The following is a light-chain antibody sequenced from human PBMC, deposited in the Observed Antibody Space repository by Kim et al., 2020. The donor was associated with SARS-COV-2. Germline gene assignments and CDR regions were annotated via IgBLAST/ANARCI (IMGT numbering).Light chain of an antibody. CDR2: SAS. Sequence: SVSLKEKVPITCRASRSIGSNLHWYQLKPDQSPKLLIKSASQSISGVPSRFSGSGYGTDFTLTINSLEAEDVATYYCHQSSGLPYTFGQGTKLEI. CDR3: HQSSGLPYT. CDR1: RSIGSN. V-gene: IGKV6-21*02. J-gene: IGKJ2*01.